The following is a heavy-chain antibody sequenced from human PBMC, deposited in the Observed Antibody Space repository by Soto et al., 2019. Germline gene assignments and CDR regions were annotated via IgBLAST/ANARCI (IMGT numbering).Heavy chain of an antibody. J-gene: IGHJ6*02. CDR1: GFTFSNYW. D-gene: IGHD3-3*02. V-gene: IGHV3-7*05. Sequence: EVQLVESGGGLVQPGGSLRLSCAVSGFTFSNYWMSWVRQAPGKGLEWVANIKKDGSEKYYVDSVKGRFISSRDNGKKSLYLQMNDLRAEDTAVYYCAAILGMDVWGQGTTVTVSS. CDR2: IKKDGSEK. CDR3: AAILGMDV.